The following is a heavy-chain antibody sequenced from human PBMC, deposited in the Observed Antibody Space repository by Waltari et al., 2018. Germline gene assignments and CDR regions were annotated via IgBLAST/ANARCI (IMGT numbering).Heavy chain of an antibody. D-gene: IGHD2-15*01. CDR1: GDSMSSGDG. CDR3: ARDRGRGIYLDS. Sequence: QMQLQESGPGLVKPSGTLSLTCTVSGDSMSSGDGWSWVRQPPEKGREWIGQIQRSGRTNYNPSLESRVTISIDTANNHFSLKVTSTTAADTAVYYCARDRGRGIYLDSWGRGTLVTVSP. V-gene: IGHV4-4*02. J-gene: IGHJ4*02. CDR2: IQRSGRT.